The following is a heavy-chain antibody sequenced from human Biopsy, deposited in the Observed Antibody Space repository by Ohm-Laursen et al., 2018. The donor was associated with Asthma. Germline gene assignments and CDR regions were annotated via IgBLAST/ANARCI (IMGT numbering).Heavy chain of an antibody. CDR1: GGSMTPTSHY. D-gene: IGHD3-3*01. V-gene: IGHV4-39*01. CDR3: ARRITIFGVVQKDHGMDA. J-gene: IGHJ6*02. CDR2: ISYGGKT. Sequence: GTLSLTCTVSGGSMTPTSHYWDWIRQAPGKGLEWIGYISYGGKTSYNPSLKNRVTISRDTSKNQFSLRLTCVTAADTAVYFCARRITIFGVVQKDHGMDAWGQGTTVIVSS.